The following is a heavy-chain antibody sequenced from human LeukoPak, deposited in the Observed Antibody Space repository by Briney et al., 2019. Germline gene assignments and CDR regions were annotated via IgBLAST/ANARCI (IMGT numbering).Heavy chain of an antibody. V-gene: IGHV3-33*01. CDR1: GFTFSSHG. D-gene: IGHD3-16*01. CDR2: IWYDGSDK. Sequence: GGSLRLSCAASGFTFSSHGMHWVRQASGKGLEWVAVIWYDGSDKYYADSVKGRFTISRDNSKSTLYLQMTSLRADDTAVYYCARDRVLHYFDYWGQGALVTVSS. CDR3: ARDRVLHYFDY. J-gene: IGHJ4*02.